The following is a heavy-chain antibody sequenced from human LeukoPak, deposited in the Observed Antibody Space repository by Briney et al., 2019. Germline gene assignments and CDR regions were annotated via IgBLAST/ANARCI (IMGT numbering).Heavy chain of an antibody. CDR2: IYTSGST. CDR1: GGSISSYY. D-gene: IGHD2-8*01. CDR3: ARDPQWGNDILGWFDP. Sequence: SETLSLTCTVSGGSISSYYWSWIRQPAGKGLEWIVRIYTSGSTNYNPSLKSRVTMSVDTSKNQFSLKLSSVTAADTAVYYWARDPQWGNDILGWFDPWGQGTLVTVSS. V-gene: IGHV4-4*07. J-gene: IGHJ5*02.